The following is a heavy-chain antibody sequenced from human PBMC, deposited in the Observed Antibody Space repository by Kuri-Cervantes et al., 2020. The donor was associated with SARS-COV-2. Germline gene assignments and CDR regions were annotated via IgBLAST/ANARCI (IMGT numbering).Heavy chain of an antibody. CDR3: ARAMDIVATIGLIAAAGTFDY. D-gene: IGHD5-12*01. J-gene: IGHJ4*02. V-gene: IGHV1-2*04. Sequence: ASVKVSCKASGYTFTGYYMHWVRQAPGQGLEWMGWINPNSGGTNYAQKFQGWVTMTRDASISTAYMELSRLRSDDTAVYYCARAMDIVATIGLIAAAGTFDYWGQGTLVTVSS. CDR2: INPNSGGT. CDR1: GYTFTGYY.